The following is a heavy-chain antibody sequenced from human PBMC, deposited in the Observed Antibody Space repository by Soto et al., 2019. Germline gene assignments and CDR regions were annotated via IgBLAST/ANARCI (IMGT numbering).Heavy chain of an antibody. Sequence: LRLSCAASGFTFSSYAMSWVRQAPGKGLEWVSAISGSGGSTYYADSVKGRFTISRDNSKNTLYLQMNSLRAEDTAVYYCAKDRYDSSGYYPSEYNWFDPWGQGTLVTISS. CDR3: AKDRYDSSGYYPSEYNWFDP. CDR2: ISGSGGST. D-gene: IGHD3-22*01. V-gene: IGHV3-23*01. CDR1: GFTFSSYA. J-gene: IGHJ5*02.